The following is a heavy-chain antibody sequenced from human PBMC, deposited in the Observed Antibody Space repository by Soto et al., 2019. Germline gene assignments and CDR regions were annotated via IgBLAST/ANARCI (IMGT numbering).Heavy chain of an antibody. CDR3: ARSTGYSSIWFDP. D-gene: IGHD6-19*01. CDR1: GCSISSYY. Sequence: PSETLSLTCTVSGCSISSYYWSWIRQPPGKGLEWIGYIYYSGSTNYNPSLKSRVTISVDTSKNQFSLKLSSVTAADTAVYYCARSTGYSSIWFDPWGQGTLVTVSS. V-gene: IGHV4-59*08. CDR2: IYYSGST. J-gene: IGHJ5*02.